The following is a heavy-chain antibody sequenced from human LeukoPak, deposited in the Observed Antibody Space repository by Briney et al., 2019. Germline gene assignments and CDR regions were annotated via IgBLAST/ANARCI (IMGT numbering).Heavy chain of an antibody. CDR2: IYHSGST. D-gene: IGHD5-18*01. J-gene: IGHJ5*02. V-gene: IGHV4-30-2*01. CDR3: ARTSYVDTAMVFDP. CDR1: GGSISSGGYY. Sequence: SETLSLTCAVSGGSISSGGYYWSWIRQPPGKGLEWIGYIYHSGSTYYNPSLKSRVTISVDRSKNQFSLKLSSVTAADTAVYYCARTSYVDTAMVFDPWGQGTLVSVSS.